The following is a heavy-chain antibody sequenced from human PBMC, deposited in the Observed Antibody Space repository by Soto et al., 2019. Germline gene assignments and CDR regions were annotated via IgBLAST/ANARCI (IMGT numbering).Heavy chain of an antibody. J-gene: IGHJ4*02. D-gene: IGHD6-13*01. CDR2: ISSSSYT. CDR1: GFTFSDYY. CDR3: ARDRRGIAAAGSHFDY. Sequence: QVQLVESGGGLVKPGGSLRLSCAASGFTFSDYYMSWIRQAPGKGLEWVSYISSSSYTNYADSVKGRFTISRDNAKNSLYLQMNSLRAEDTAVYYCARDRRGIAAAGSHFDYWGQGTLVTVSS. V-gene: IGHV3-11*05.